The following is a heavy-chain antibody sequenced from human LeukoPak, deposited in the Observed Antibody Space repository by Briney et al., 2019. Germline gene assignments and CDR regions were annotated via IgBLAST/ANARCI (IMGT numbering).Heavy chain of an antibody. Sequence: ASVKVSYKASGYTFTSYGISWVRQAPGQGLEWMGWISAYNGNTNYAQKLQGRVTMTTDTSTSTAYMELRSLRSDDTAVYYCARGFFELEYYYDSSGYDYWGQGTLVTVSS. V-gene: IGHV1-18*01. CDR2: ISAYNGNT. CDR1: GYTFTSYG. D-gene: IGHD3-22*01. J-gene: IGHJ4*02. CDR3: ARGFFELEYYYDSSGYDY.